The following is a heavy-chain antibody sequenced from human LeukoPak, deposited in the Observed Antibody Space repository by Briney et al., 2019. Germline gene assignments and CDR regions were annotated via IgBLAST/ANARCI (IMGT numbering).Heavy chain of an antibody. Sequence: ASVKVSCKASGYTFTSYDINWVRQATGQGLEWMGWMNPNSGNTGYAQKFQERVTITRDMSTSTAYMELSSLRSEDTAVYYCAADRPNYDFWSGYPGRDAFDIWGQGTMVTVSS. D-gene: IGHD3-3*01. CDR3: AADRPNYDFWSGYPGRDAFDI. J-gene: IGHJ3*02. V-gene: IGHV1-8*01. CDR1: GYTFTSYD. CDR2: MNPNSGNT.